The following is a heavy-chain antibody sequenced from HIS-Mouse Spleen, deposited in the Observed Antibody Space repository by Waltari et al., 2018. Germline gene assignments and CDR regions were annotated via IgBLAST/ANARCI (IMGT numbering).Heavy chain of an antibody. CDR1: GGSFSVYY. V-gene: IGHV4-34*01. CDR2: INHSGST. Sequence: QVQLQQWGAGLLKPSETLSLTCAVYGGSFSVYYCSWIRQPPGKGLEWIGEINHSGSTNYSPSLKSRVTISVDTSKNQFSLKLSSVTAADTAVYYCARRVVATPFDYWGQGTLVTVSS. CDR3: ARRVVATPFDY. J-gene: IGHJ4*02. D-gene: IGHD5-12*01.